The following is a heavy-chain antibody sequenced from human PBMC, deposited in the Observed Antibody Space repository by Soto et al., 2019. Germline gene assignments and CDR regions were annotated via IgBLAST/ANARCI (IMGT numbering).Heavy chain of an antibody. Sequence: GASVKVSCKASGGTFSSYAISWVRQAPGQGLEWMGGIIPIFGTANYAQKFQGRVTITADESTSTAYMELSSLRSEDTAVYYCAREVEVDTAFRGGMDVWGQGTTVTVSS. CDR3: AREVEVDTAFRGGMDV. D-gene: IGHD5-18*01. V-gene: IGHV1-69*13. CDR2: IIPIFGTA. CDR1: GGTFSSYA. J-gene: IGHJ6*02.